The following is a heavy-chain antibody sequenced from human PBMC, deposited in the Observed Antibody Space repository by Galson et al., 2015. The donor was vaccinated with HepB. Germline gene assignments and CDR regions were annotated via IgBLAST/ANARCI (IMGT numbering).Heavy chain of an antibody. V-gene: IGHV3-30*04. Sequence: LRLSCAASGFIFRSYAIHWVRQTPGKGLEWVALISYDGSDRYYVDSVKGRFTISRDNSKNTLYLQMNSLRPEDTAVYYCARREQWPAGRYGMDVWGQGTTVTASS. CDR3: ARREQWPAGRYGMDV. D-gene: IGHD6-19*01. CDR2: ISYDGSDR. J-gene: IGHJ6*02. CDR1: GFIFRSYA.